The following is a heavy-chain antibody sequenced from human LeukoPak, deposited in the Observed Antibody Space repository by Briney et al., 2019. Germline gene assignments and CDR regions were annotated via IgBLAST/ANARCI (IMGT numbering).Heavy chain of an antibody. CDR3: AELGITMIGGV. CDR2: ISISGSTI. Sequence: GGSLRLSCAASGFTFSSYEMNWVRQAPGKGLEWVSYISISGSTIYYADSVKGRFTISRDNAKNSLYLQMNSLRAEDTAVYYCAELGITMIGGVWGKGTTVTISS. V-gene: IGHV3-48*03. J-gene: IGHJ6*04. D-gene: IGHD3-10*02. CDR1: GFTFSSYE.